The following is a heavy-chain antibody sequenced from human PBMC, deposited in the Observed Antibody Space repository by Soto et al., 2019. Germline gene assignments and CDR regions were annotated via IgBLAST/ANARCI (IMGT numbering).Heavy chain of an antibody. Sequence: QVQLQESGPGLVKPSQTLSLTCTVSGGSISSGGYYWSWIRQHPGKVLEWIGYIYYSGRPYYNPSLKSRVTISVDTSKNQFSLKLSSVTAADTAVYYCARSWGDYGDYGLGYWGQGTLVTVSA. V-gene: IGHV4-31*03. CDR1: GGSISSGGYY. D-gene: IGHD4-17*01. CDR2: IYYSGRP. J-gene: IGHJ4*02. CDR3: ARSWGDYGDYGLGY.